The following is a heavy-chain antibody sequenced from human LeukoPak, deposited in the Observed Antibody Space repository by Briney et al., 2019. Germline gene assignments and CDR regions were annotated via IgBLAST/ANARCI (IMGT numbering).Heavy chain of an antibody. CDR3: ARVHRGIDY. J-gene: IGHJ4*02. CDR2: ISYDGSNK. D-gene: IGHD6-13*01. CDR1: GFTFSSYA. Sequence: PGGSLRLSCAASGFTFSSYAMHWVRQAPGKGLEWVAVISYDGSNKYYADSVKGRFTISRDNSKNTLYLQMNSLRAEDTAVYYCARVHRGIDYWGQGTLVTVSS. V-gene: IGHV3-30-3*01.